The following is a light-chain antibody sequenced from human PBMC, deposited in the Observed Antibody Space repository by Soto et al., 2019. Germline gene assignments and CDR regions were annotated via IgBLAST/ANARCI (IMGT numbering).Light chain of an antibody. Sequence: DIQMTQSPSTLSASVGDRVTITCRARQSISNWLAWYQQKPGKAPNLLIYDASTLESGVPARFSGSGSGTEFTLTISSLQPDDFAAYYCQQYNSYSWTFGQGTQVEI. V-gene: IGKV1-5*01. CDR2: DAS. CDR3: QQYNSYSWT. CDR1: QSISNW. J-gene: IGKJ1*01.